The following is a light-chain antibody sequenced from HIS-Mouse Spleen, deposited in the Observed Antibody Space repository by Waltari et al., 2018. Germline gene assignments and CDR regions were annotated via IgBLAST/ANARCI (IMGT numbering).Light chain of an antibody. CDR2: LGS. V-gene: IGKV2-28*01. J-gene: IGKJ3*01. CDR1: QSLLHSNGYNY. CDR3: MQALQTPLT. Sequence: DIVMTQSPLSLPVTPGEPASIPCRSSQSLLHSNGYNYLDWYLQKPGQSPQLLIYLGSNRASGVPDRFSGSGSGTDFTLKISRVEAEDVGVYYCMQALQTPLTFGPGTKVDIK.